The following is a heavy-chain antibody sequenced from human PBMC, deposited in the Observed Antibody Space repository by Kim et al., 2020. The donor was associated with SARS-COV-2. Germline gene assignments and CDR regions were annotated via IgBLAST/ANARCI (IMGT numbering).Heavy chain of an antibody. D-gene: IGHD3-9*01. Sequence: DSVKGRFTSSRDNSKNTLYLQMNSLRAEDTAVYYCARGGLRYLGSNWFDPWGQGTLVTVSS. CDR3: ARGGLRYLGSNWFDP. J-gene: IGHJ5*02. V-gene: IGHV3-30*07.